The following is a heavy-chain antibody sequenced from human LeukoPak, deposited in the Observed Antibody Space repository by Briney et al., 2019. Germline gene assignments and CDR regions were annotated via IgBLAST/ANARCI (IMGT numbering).Heavy chain of an antibody. Sequence: GGSLRLSCAASGFTVSSNYMSWVRQAPGKGLEWVSVIYSGGSTYYADSVKGRFTISRDNSKNTLYLQMNSLRAEDTAVYYCARDRRVFSRNILTGYYYYYGMDVWGQGTTVTVSS. CDR3: ARDRRVFSRNILTGYYYYYGMDV. CDR1: GFTVSSNY. J-gene: IGHJ6*02. CDR2: IYSGGST. V-gene: IGHV3-53*01. D-gene: IGHD3-9*01.